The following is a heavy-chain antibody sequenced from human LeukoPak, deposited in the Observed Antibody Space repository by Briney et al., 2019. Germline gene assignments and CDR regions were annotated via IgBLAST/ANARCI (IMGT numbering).Heavy chain of an antibody. V-gene: IGHV3-33*01. Sequence: GGALRLSCAASVFTFSSYRMHWVRPAPGRGLEWVAVIWYDGSNKYYADSVKGRFTISRDNSKNTLYLQMTSLKAEDTAVYYCARDYGGVFDYWGQGTLVTVSS. D-gene: IGHD4-23*01. CDR3: ARDYGGVFDY. J-gene: IGHJ4*02. CDR1: VFTFSSYR. CDR2: IWYDGSNK.